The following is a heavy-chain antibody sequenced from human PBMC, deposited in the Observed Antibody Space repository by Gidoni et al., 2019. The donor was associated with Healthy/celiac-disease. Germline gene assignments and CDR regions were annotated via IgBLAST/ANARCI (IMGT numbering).Heavy chain of an antibody. CDR3: ARERSRERAFDI. Sequence: QVQLQESGPGLVKPSETLSLTCTVSGGSISSYYWSWIRQPPGKGLEWIGYIYYSGSTNYNPSLKSRVTISVDTSKNQFSLKLSSVTAADTTVYYCARERSRERAFDIWGQGTMVTVSS. J-gene: IGHJ3*02. CDR2: IYYSGST. V-gene: IGHV4-59*01. CDR1: GGSISSYY. D-gene: IGHD1-1*01.